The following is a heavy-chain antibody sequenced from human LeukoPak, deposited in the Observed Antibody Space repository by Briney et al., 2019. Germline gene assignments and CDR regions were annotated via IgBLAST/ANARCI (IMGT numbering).Heavy chain of an antibody. Sequence: PGGSLRLSCAATGFTFSSYGMHWVRQAPGKGLEWVAVISYDGSNKYYADSVKGRFTISRDNSKNTLYLQMNSPRAEDTALYYCAKDDIYYDESRGYYVPDYWGQGTLVTVSS. V-gene: IGHV3-30*18. D-gene: IGHD3-22*01. CDR3: AKDDIYYDESRGYYVPDY. CDR2: ISYDGSNK. J-gene: IGHJ4*02. CDR1: GFTFSSYG.